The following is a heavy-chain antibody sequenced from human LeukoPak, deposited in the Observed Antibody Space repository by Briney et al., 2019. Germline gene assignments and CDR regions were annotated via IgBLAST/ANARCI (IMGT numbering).Heavy chain of an antibody. D-gene: IGHD4-17*01. J-gene: IGHJ4*02. V-gene: IGHV4-34*01. CDR2: INPSGST. CDR1: GGTFSDYY. CDR3: ARSPMRPTVTAPFHY. Sequence: PSETLSLTCAASGGTFSDYYWSWIRQPPGKGLEWIGEINPSGSTNYNTSLKSRVTISVETTQNQSSLKLSSVTAADTAVYYCARSPMRPTVTAPFHYWGQGTLVIVSS.